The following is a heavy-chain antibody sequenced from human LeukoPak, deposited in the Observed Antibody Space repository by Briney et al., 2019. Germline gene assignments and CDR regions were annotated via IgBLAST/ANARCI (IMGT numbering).Heavy chain of an antibody. Sequence: SETLSLTCAVYGGSFSGYYWSWIRQPPGKGLEWIGEINHSGSTNYNPSLESRVTISVDTSKNQFSLKLSSVTAADTAVYYCARVLLWWELPRYYFDYWGQGTLVTVSS. CDR3: ARVLLWWELPRYYFDY. CDR1: GGSFSGYY. CDR2: INHSGST. J-gene: IGHJ4*02. D-gene: IGHD1-26*01. V-gene: IGHV4-34*01.